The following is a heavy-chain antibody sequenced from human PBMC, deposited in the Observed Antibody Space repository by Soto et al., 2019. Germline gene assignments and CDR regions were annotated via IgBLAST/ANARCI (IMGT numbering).Heavy chain of an antibody. J-gene: IGHJ4*02. Sequence: QVQLVQSGAEVKKPGASVKVSCKASGYTFTRYGISWVRQAPGQGLEWMGWVSTYNTNTNYAQKFRGRVTMTTDTSTTTAYMELTSLTSGDTALYYCARDWSGEMAVIADYWGQGTLVTVSS. CDR3: ARDWSGEMAVIADY. CDR2: VSTYNTNT. V-gene: IGHV1-18*01. CDR1: GYTFTRYG. D-gene: IGHD6-19*01.